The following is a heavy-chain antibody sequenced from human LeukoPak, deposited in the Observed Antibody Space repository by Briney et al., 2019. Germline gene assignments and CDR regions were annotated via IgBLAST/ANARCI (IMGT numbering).Heavy chain of an antibody. CDR1: GFTFSDYY. D-gene: IGHD5-18*01. Sequence: GGSLRLSCAASGFTFSDYYMSWIRQAPGKGLEWVSYISSSGSTIYYADSVKGRFTISRDNSKNTLYLQMNSLRAEDTAVYYCAKDPRGYSYGHHNWFDPWGQGTLVTVSS. CDR3: AKDPRGYSYGHHNWFDP. J-gene: IGHJ5*02. CDR2: ISSSGSTI. V-gene: IGHV3-11*01.